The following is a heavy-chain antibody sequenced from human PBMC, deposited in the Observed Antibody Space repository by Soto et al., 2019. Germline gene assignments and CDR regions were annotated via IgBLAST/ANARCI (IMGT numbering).Heavy chain of an antibody. CDR3: AREDDYGDYAFDY. V-gene: IGHV3-48*03. CDR1: GFNFSRHE. D-gene: IGHD4-17*01. Sequence: EVHLVESGGGLVQPGGSLILSCATSGFNFSRHEMSWVRQAPGKGLEGVSYISRTSINIYYAESVKGRFTVSRDNAKNSLHLHMNSLRAEDTAVYFCAREDDYGDYAFDYWGQGAQVTVSS. CDR2: ISRTSINI. J-gene: IGHJ4*02.